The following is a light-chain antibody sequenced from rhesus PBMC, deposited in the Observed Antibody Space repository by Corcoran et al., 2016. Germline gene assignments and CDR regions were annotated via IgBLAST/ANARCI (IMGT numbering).Light chain of an antibody. CDR3: QQHNSYPLT. J-gene: IGKJ4*01. CDR2: PAS. V-gene: IGKV1-33*02. CDR1: QDISSW. Sequence: DIQMTQSPSSLSASVGDRVTITCQASQDISSWLAWYQPKPGKAPNLLIYPASSLQSGVPSRFSGSGTGTDFTLTISSLQPEDFTTYYCQQHNSYPLTFGGGTKVEIK.